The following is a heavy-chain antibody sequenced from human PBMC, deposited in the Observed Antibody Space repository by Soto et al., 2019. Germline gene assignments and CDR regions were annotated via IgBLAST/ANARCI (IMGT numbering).Heavy chain of an antibody. CDR3: AKGSSWDNYFYYGLDV. CDR2: LSGGGDST. D-gene: IGHD6-13*01. CDR1: GFTFTSYA. J-gene: IGHJ6*02. Sequence: EVHLLESGGGLVQPGGSLRLSCAASGFTFTSYAMSWVRQAAGKGLEWVSTLSGGGDSTYYADSVKGRFIISRDNLKNTLHLQMNSLRADDTAVYYCAKGSSWDNYFYYGLDVWGQGTTVTVSS. V-gene: IGHV3-23*01.